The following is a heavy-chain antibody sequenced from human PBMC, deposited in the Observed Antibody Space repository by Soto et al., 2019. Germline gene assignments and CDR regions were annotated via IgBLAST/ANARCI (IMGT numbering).Heavy chain of an antibody. CDR1: GGSISSYY. CDR2: IYYSGST. V-gene: IGHV4-59*12. J-gene: IGHJ4*02. CDR3: ARDVDADFRTDFDY. Sequence: PSETLSLTCTVSGGSISSYYWSWIRQPPGKGLEWIGYIYYSGSTNYNPSLKSRVTISVDTSKNQFSLKLSSVTAADTAVYYCARDVDADFRTDFDYRGRGTLVTVSS. D-gene: IGHD4-17*01.